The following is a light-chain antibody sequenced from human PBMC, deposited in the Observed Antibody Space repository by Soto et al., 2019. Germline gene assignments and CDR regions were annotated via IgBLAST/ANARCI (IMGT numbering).Light chain of an antibody. CDR3: QQSFSSPRT. V-gene: IGKV1-39*01. CDR2: TSS. CDR1: QSISTY. Sequence: DIQMTQSPSSLSASVGDRVTITCRASQSISTYLNWYQQKPGKAPNLLIYTSSNLQPGVPSRFSGSASGTDFTLAISSLQPEDFATYYCQQSFSSPRTFGQGTKVEI. J-gene: IGKJ1*01.